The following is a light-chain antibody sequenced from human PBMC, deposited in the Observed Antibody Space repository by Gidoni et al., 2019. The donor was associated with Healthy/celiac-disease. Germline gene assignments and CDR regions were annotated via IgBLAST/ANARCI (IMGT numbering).Light chain of an antibody. CDR2: WAS. V-gene: IGKV4-1*01. J-gene: IGKJ1*01. CDR1: QSVLYSSNNKNY. CDR3: QQYYSTPT. Sequence: DIVMTQSPDSLAVSLGERATINCKSSQSVLYSSNNKNYLAWYQQKPGQPPTLLIYWASTRAAGVPDRFSGSGSGTDFTLTISSLQAEDVAVYYCQQYYSTPTFGQGTKVEIK.